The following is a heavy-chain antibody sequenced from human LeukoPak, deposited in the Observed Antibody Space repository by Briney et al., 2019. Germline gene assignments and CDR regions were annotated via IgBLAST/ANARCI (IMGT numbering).Heavy chain of an antibody. CDR3: ARLDEYSSSSRYYGMDV. CDR2: IIPIFGTA. Sequence: GASVKVSCKASGYTFTSYGISWVRQAPGQGLEWMGGIIPIFGTANYAQKFQGRVTITADESTSTAYMELSSLRSEDTAVYYCARLDEYSSSSRYYGMDVWGRGTTVTVSS. CDR1: GYTFTSYG. V-gene: IGHV1-69*13. J-gene: IGHJ6*02. D-gene: IGHD6-6*01.